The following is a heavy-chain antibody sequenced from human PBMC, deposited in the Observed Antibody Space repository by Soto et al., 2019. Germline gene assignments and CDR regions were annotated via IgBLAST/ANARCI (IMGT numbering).Heavy chain of an antibody. V-gene: IGHV1-24*01. CDR2: FDPEDGET. CDR3: ATIDPRYDSSGADAFDI. Sequence: ASVNVSCNVSGYTLTELSMHWVRQAPGKGLEWMGGFDPEDGETIYAQKFQGRVTMTEDTSTDTAYMELSSLRSEDTAVYYCATIDPRYDSSGADAFDIWGQGTMVTVSS. D-gene: IGHD3-22*01. CDR1: GYTLTELS. J-gene: IGHJ3*02.